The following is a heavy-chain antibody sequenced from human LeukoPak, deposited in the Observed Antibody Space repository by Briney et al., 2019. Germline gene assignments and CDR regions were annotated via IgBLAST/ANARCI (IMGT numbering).Heavy chain of an antibody. D-gene: IGHD6-13*01. V-gene: IGHV3-23*01. CDR3: AKYPXSXXXAIYYFDY. CDR1: GFTFSSYA. Sequence: GGSLRLSCAASGFTFSSYAMSWVRQAPGKGLEWVSAISGSGGSTYYADSVKGRFTISRDNSKNTLYLQMNSLRAEDTAVYYCAKYPXSXXXAIYYFDYWGXGTLVTVS. CDR2: ISGSGGST. J-gene: IGHJ4*02.